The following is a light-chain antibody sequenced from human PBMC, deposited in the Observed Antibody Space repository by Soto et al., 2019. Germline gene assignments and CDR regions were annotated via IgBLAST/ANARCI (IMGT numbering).Light chain of an antibody. V-gene: IGLV1-47*01. Sequence: QSVLTQPTSASGTPGQRVTISCSGSSSNIGSNYVYWYQQLPGTAPKLLIYRNNQRPSGVPDRFSGSKSGTSASLAISGLRSEDEADYYSAAWDHSLSGVVFGGATKLTVL. CDR1: SSNIGSNY. CDR3: AAWDHSLSGVV. CDR2: RNN. J-gene: IGLJ2*01.